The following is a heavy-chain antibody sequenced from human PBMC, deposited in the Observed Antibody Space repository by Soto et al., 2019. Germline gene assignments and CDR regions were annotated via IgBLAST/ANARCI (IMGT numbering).Heavy chain of an antibody. CDR3: ARGLVVAARPGNYYYYGMDV. J-gene: IGHJ6*02. V-gene: IGHV3-33*01. CDR2: IWYDGSNK. Sequence: GGSLRLSCAASGFTFSSYGMHWVRQAPGKGLEWVAVIWYDGSNKYYADSVKGRFTISRDNSKNTLYLQMNSLRAEDTAVYYCARGLVVAARPGNYYYYGMDVCGQGTTVTVSS. D-gene: IGHD6-6*01. CDR1: GFTFSSYG.